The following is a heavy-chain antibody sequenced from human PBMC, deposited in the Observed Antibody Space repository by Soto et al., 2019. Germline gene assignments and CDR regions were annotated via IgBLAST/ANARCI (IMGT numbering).Heavy chain of an antibody. V-gene: IGHV1-69*05. CDR1: GGTFSTYA. Sequence: QVQLVQSGAEVKKPGSSVKVSCETSGGTFSTYAISWVRQAPGQGLDWVGGIIPMFGTANYAQKFQGRVTITSDESTSTAYMELNSLRSEDTASYCCARGYHGGNSYYYYAFLVWGQGITVIVSS. CDR3: ARGYHGGNSYYYYAFLV. D-gene: IGHD2-21*02. CDR2: IIPMFGTA. J-gene: IGHJ6*02.